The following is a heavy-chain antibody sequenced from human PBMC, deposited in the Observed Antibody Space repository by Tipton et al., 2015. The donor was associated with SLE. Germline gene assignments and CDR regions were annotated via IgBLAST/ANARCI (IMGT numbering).Heavy chain of an antibody. J-gene: IGHJ3*02. CDR2: IYTSGSN. V-gene: IGHV4-61*09. Sequence: TLSLTCTVSGGSIRSGSYYWSWLRQPAGKGLEWIGHIYTSGSNHYNPSLTSRVTISVDTSKNQFSLKLSSVTAADTAVYYCARAHYGSGSYYILDAFDIWGQGTMVTVSS. CDR1: GGSIRSGSYY. D-gene: IGHD3-10*01. CDR3: ARAHYGSGSYYILDAFDI.